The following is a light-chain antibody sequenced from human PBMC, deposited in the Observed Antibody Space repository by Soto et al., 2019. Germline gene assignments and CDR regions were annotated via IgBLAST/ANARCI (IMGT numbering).Light chain of an antibody. V-gene: IGLV1-40*01. Sequence: QSVLTQPPSVSGAPGQRVTIPCTGSSSNIGSFYDVHWYQQLPGTVPKLLIYGDNNRPSGVPDRFSGSKSGPAASLAITGLQAEDDADYCCQSYDNSLHQLVFGGGTKLTVL. CDR2: GDN. J-gene: IGLJ2*01. CDR3: QSYDNSLHQLV. CDR1: SSNIGSFYD.